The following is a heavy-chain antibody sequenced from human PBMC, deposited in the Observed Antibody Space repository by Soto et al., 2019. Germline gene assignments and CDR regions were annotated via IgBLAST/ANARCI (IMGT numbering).Heavy chain of an antibody. CDR2: INHSGST. V-gene: IGHV4-34*01. CDR1: GGSFSGYY. J-gene: IGHJ4*02. Sequence: SETLSLTCAVYGGSFSGYYWSWIRQPPGKGLEWIGEINHSGSTNYNPSLKSRVTISVDTSKNQFSLKLSSVTAADTAVYYCARGTMVRGGIARSRKYYFDYWGQGTLVTVSS. CDR3: ARGTMVRGGIARSRKYYFDY. D-gene: IGHD3-10*01.